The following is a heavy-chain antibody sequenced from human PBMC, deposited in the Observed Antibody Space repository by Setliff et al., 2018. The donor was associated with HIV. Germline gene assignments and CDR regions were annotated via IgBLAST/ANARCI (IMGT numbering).Heavy chain of an antibody. V-gene: IGHV4-34*01. CDR1: GGSFSDNY. D-gene: IGHD2-2*01. J-gene: IGHJ5*02. Sequence: SETLSLTCAVYGGSFSDNYWSWIRQSPGKGLEWIGEINHSGRTKYSPSLKSRVTISVDTSKNQFSLKLNSVTAADTAVYYCARGPVVVIPAPRWRWFDPWGRGTLVTVSS. CDR2: INHSGRT. CDR3: ARGPVVVIPAPRWRWFDP.